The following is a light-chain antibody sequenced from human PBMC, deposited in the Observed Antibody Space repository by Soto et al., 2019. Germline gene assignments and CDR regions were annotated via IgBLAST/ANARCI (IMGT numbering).Light chain of an antibody. V-gene: IGKV3-15*01. CDR2: GAS. CDR3: QQYSNWPLT. J-gene: IGKJ1*01. CDR1: QSVSSS. Sequence: EIVMTQSPATLSVSPGERATLSCRASQSVSSSLAWYQQKPGQAPRLLIYGASTGATGIPARFSGSGSGTDFTLTISSLQSEDFAVYYCQQYSNWPLTFGQGTKVEIK.